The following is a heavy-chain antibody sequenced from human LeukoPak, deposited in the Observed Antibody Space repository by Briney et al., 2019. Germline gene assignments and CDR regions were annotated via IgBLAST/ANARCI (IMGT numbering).Heavy chain of an antibody. D-gene: IGHD1-1*01. Sequence: SQTLSLTCAISGDSVSSNSAAWNWIRQSPSRGLGWLGRTYYMSKWYNEYAVSVKSRITMNPDTSKNQFSLQLNSVTPEDTAVYYCARWNHASHWFDPWGQGTLVTVSS. CDR3: ARWNHASHWFDP. J-gene: IGHJ5*02. V-gene: IGHV6-1*01. CDR1: GDSVSSNSAA. CDR2: TYYMSKWYN.